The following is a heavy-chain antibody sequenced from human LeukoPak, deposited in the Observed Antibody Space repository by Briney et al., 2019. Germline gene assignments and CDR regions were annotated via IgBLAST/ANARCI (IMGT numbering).Heavy chain of an antibody. CDR1: GGSISSGDYY. J-gene: IGHJ4*02. D-gene: IGHD3-10*01. V-gene: IGHV4-30-4*01. CDR3: ANGSGSYYTFDY. CDR2: TYYSGST. Sequence: PSQTLSLTCTVSGGSISSGDYYWSWIRQPPGKGLEWIGYTYYSGSTYYNPSLKSRVTISVDTSKNQFSLKLSSVTAADTAVYYCANGSGSYYTFDYWGQGTLVTVSS.